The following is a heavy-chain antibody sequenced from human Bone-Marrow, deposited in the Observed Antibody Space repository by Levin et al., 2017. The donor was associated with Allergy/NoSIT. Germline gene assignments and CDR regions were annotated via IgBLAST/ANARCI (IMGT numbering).Heavy chain of an antibody. CDR1: NGSISSSIYY. V-gene: IGHV4-39*01. Sequence: SQTLSLTCTVSNGSISSSIYYWGWIRQPPGKGLEYVGSIYYSGDTFYNPSLRSRVTISVDTSKNQFSLKLSSLTAGDPPSHYCARHLVHEDYIWGSYRGDHDYFDYWGQGAPVTVSS. CDR2: IYYSGDT. CDR3: ARHLVHEDYIWGSYRGDHDYFDY. D-gene: IGHD3-16*02. J-gene: IGHJ4*02.